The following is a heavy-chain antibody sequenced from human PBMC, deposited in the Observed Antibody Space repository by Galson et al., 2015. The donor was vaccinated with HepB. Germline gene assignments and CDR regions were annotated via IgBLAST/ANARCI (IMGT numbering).Heavy chain of an antibody. J-gene: IGHJ3*02. D-gene: IGHD2-2*01. V-gene: IGHV3-30-3*01. CDR1: GFTFSSYA. Sequence: SLRLSCAASGFTFSSYAMHWVRQAPGKGLEWVAVISYDGSNKYYADSVKGRFTISRDNSKNTLYLQMNSLRAEDTAVYYCAREDCSSTSCLRIDAFDIWGQGTMVTVSS. CDR2: ISYDGSNK. CDR3: AREDCSSTSCLRIDAFDI.